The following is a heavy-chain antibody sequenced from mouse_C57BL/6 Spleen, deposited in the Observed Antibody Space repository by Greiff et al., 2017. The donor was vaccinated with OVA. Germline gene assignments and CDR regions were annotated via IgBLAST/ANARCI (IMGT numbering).Heavy chain of an antibody. D-gene: IGHD1-1*01. CDR3: SSLYYYGSSHYFDY. V-gene: IGHV1-20*01. Sequence: EVQLMESGPELVKPGDSVKISCKASGYSFTGYFMNWVMQSHGKSLEWIGRINPYNGDTFYNQKFKGKATLTVDKSSSTAHMELRSLTSEDSAVYYCSSLYYYGSSHYFDYWGQGTTLTVSS. J-gene: IGHJ2*01. CDR1: GYSFTGYF. CDR2: INPYNGDT.